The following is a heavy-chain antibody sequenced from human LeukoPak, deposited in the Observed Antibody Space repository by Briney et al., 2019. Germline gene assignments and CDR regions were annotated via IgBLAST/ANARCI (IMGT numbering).Heavy chain of an antibody. V-gene: IGHV4-30-4*01. J-gene: IGHJ4*02. D-gene: IGHD3-16*02. Sequence: ETSETLSLTCTVSGGSISSGDYYWSWIRQPPGKGLEWIGYIYYSGSTYYNPSLKSRVTISVDTSKNQFSLKLSSVTAADTAVYYCAREGHDYVWGSYRYTGLFDYWGQGTLVTVSS. CDR3: AREGHDYVWGSYRYTGLFDY. CDR1: GGSISSGDYY. CDR2: IYYSGST.